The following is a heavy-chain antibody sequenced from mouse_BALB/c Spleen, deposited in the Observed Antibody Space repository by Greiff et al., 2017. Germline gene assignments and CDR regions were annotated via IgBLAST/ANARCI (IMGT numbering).Heavy chain of an antibody. CDR2: ISYSGST. Sequence: ESGPGLVKPSQSLSLTCTVTGYSITSDYAWNWIRQFPGNKLEWMGYISYSGSTSYNPSLKSRISITRDTSKNQFFLQLNSVTTEDTATYYCARGGNYDYCDYWGQGTTLTVSS. CDR3: ARGGNYDYCDY. J-gene: IGHJ2*01. V-gene: IGHV3-2*02. CDR1: GYSITSDYA. D-gene: IGHD2-1*01.